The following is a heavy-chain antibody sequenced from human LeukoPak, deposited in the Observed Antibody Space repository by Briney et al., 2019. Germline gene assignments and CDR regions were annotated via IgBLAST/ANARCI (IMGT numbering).Heavy chain of an antibody. J-gene: IGHJ6*02. CDR1: GLTFSSYG. D-gene: IGHD1-26*01. CDR2: ISYDGSNK. V-gene: IGHV3-30*18. Sequence: GSLRLSCAASGLTFSSYGMHWVRQAPGKGLEWVAVISYDGSNKYYADSVKGRFTISRDNSKNTLYLQMNSLRAEDTAVYYCAKDYRSLPRPGYYYYGMDVWGQGTTVTVSS. CDR3: AKDYRSLPRPGYYYYGMDV.